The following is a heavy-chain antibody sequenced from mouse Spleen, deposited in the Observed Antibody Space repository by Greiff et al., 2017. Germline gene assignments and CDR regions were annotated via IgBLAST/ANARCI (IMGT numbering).Heavy chain of an antibody. Sequence: QVQLKQSGAELVKPGASVKMSCKASGYTFTSYWITWVKQRPGQGLEWIGDIYPGSGSTNYNEKFKSKATLTVDTSSSTAYMQLSSLTSEDSAVYYCARAFTTVVGGGYFDVWGTGTTVTVSS. CDR2: IYPGSGST. D-gene: IGHD1-1*01. J-gene: IGHJ1*03. CDR3: ARAFTTVVGGGYFDV. V-gene: IGHV1-55*01. CDR1: GYTFTSYW.